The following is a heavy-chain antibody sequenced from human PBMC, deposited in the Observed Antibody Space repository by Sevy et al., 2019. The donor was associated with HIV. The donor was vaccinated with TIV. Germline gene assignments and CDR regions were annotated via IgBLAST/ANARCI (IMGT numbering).Heavy chain of an antibody. D-gene: IGHD2-15*01. CDR3: TTDHRRDGIVVVPFEY. CDR1: GFTFSNAW. CDR2: IRSKAGGGTT. V-gene: IGHV3-15*01. J-gene: IGHJ4*02. Sequence: GGSLRLSCAASGFTFSNAWMSWVRQSPGKGLEWVGRIRSKAGGGTTDYATNGKGKFTISRDDSRDILYLQLNSLETEDTAVYYCTTDHRRDGIVVVPFEYWGQGTLVTVSS.